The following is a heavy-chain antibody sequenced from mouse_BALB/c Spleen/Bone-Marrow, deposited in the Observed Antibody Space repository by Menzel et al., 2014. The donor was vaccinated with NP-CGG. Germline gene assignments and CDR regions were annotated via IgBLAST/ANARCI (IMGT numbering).Heavy chain of an antibody. Sequence: VQLQQSGAELVKPGASVKLSCTASGFNIRDTYLHWVKQRPEQGLDWIGRIDPAIFTKYDPKFQGKATITADTSSNTAYLHLSSLTSEDTAVYYCASYRYGWYFDVWGAGTTVTVSS. D-gene: IGHD2-14*01. V-gene: IGHV14-3*02. CDR2: IDPAIFT. CDR1: GFNIRDTY. CDR3: ASYRYGWYFDV. J-gene: IGHJ1*01.